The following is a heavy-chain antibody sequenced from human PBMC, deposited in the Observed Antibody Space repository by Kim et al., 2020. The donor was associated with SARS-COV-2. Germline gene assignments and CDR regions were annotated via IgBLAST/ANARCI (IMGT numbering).Heavy chain of an antibody. CDR3: ARGKVNGDKRRYFDY. V-gene: IGHV4-59*09. J-gene: IGHJ4*02. Sequence: PSLKSRVTISVDTSKNQFSLKLSSVTAADTAVYYCARGKVNGDKRRYFDYWGQGTLVTVSS. D-gene: IGHD4-17*01.